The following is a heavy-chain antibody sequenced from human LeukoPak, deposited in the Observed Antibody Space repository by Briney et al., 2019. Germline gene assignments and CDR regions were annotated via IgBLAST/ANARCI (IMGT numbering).Heavy chain of an antibody. CDR1: GFTFSSYA. Sequence: GGSLRLSCAASGFTFSSYAMNWVRQAPGKGLKWVSGFRGSGVATFYADSVKGRFTISRDNSKNTLYLQMNSLRADDTAVYYCAKGGLVHRFDPWGQGTLVTVSS. CDR2: FRGSGVAT. V-gene: IGHV3-23*01. J-gene: IGHJ5*02. CDR3: AKGGLVHRFDP.